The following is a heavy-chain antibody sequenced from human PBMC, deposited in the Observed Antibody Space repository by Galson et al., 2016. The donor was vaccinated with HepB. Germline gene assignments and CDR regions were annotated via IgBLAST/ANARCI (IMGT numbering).Heavy chain of an antibody. V-gene: IGHV3-30-3*01. J-gene: IGHJ4*02. CDR1: GFTFSDYA. CDR2: ISHDGGFE. Sequence: SLRLSCAASGFTFSDYAIHWVRQAPGNGLEWVAVISHDGGFEYYGDSVRGRFTFSRDNSKNMVHLQMNSLSAEDTAVYYCARDGGIMITFGGIGYLDHWGQGTLVSVSS. CDR3: ARDGGIMITFGGIGYLDH. D-gene: IGHD3-16*01.